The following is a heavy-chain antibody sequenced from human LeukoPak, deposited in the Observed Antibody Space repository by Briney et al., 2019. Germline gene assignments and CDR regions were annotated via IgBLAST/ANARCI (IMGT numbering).Heavy chain of an antibody. V-gene: IGHV4-4*07. Sequence: PSETLSLTCTVSDGSISNYYWSWIRQPAGKVLECIGRIYSSGDTEYNPFLKSRVTISVDTSKNQFSLRLSSVTAADTAVYYCARYGVVPSAHFDYWGQGTLVTVSS. CDR1: DGSISNYY. D-gene: IGHD2-2*01. CDR2: IYSSGDT. J-gene: IGHJ4*02. CDR3: ARYGVVPSAHFDY.